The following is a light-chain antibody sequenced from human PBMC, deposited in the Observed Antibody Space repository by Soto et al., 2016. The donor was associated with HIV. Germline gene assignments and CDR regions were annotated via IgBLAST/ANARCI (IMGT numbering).Light chain of an antibody. V-gene: IGKV1-6*01. Sequence: ASQMTPSPSSLSASLGDRVTITCRASQGIKNELGWYQQKPGKAPKLLIYATSSLGGGVPSRFSGSGSGTDFTLTISSLQPEDSASYFCLQDYDRPYTFGRGPSWRSN. CDR1: QGIKNE. CDR3: LQDYDRPYT. J-gene: IGKJ2*01. CDR2: ATS.